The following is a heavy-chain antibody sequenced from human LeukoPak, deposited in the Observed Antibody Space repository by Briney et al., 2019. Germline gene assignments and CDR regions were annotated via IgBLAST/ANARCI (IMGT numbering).Heavy chain of an antibody. D-gene: IGHD3-10*01. V-gene: IGHV3-20*04. CDR3: ARDGTNYYGSGSYKY. J-gene: IGHJ4*02. CDR1: GFTFDDYG. CDR2: INWNGGST. Sequence: GGSLRLSCAASGFTFDDYGMSWVRQAPGKGLEWVSGINWNGGSTGYADSVKGRFTISRDNAKNSLYLQMNSLRAEDTAVYYRARDGTNYYGSGSYKYWGQGTLVTVSS.